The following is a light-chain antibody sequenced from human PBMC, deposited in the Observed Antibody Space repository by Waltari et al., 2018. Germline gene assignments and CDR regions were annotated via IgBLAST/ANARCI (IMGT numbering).Light chain of an antibody. CDR1: QSLLHRNGYNY. CDR2: LAT. V-gene: IGKV2-28*01. J-gene: IGKJ2*01. Sequence: IVMTQSPLSLPVTPGEPASISCRASQSLLHRNGYNYLGWYLQKPGQSPPLLIYLATTRASGVPDRVSGDASGTQFTLRISRVEAEDVGVYYCMQARQTPYTFGQGTKLEIK. CDR3: MQARQTPYT.